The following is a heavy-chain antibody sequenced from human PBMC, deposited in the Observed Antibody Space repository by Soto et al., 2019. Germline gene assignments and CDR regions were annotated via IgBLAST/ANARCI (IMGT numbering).Heavy chain of an antibody. CDR2: ITASADST. V-gene: IGHV3-23*01. CDR1: RFNFSSYA. CDR3: ARDPLMYDSSWYPDWFGP. J-gene: IGHJ5*02. Sequence: GGSLRLSCAAPRFNFSSYAMSWFRQVQGTGLEWVSAITASADSTYYADSVRGRFTIPRDNSKNTLYLQMNSLRAEDTAVYYCARDPLMYDSSWYPDWFGPWGQGTLVTVSS. D-gene: IGHD6-13*01.